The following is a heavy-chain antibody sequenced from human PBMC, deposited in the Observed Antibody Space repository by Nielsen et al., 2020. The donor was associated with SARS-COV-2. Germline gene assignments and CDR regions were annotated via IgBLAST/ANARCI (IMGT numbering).Heavy chain of an antibody. V-gene: IGHV1-2*04. CDR3: ARGTPLEGYYYYYMDV. J-gene: IGHJ6*03. CDR1: GYTFTGYY. Sequence: ASVKVSCKASGYTFTGYYMHWVRQAPGQGLEWMGWINPNSGGTNYAQKFQGWVTMTGNTSISTAYMELSRLRSDDTAVYYCARGTPLEGYYYYYMDVWGKGTTVTVSS. D-gene: IGHD1-14*01. CDR2: INPNSGGT.